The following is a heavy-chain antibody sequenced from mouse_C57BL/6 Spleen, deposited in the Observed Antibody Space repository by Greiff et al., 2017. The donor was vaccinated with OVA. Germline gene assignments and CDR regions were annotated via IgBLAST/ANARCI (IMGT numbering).Heavy chain of an antibody. CDR2: IRYDGSN. CDR3: ARRGVYDCDVGDWYFDV. CDR1: GYSITSGYY. J-gene: IGHJ1*03. D-gene: IGHD2-4*01. V-gene: IGHV3-6*01. Sequence: EVKLMESGPGLVKPSQSLSLTCSATGYSITSGYYWNWIRQFPGNKLEWMGYIRYDGSNNYNPSLKNRISITRDTSKNQLFLKLNSVTTEDTATYYCARRGVYDCDVGDWYFDVWGTGTTVTVSS.